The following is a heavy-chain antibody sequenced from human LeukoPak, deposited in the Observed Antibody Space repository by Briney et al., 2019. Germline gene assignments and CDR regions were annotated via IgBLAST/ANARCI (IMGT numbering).Heavy chain of an antibody. Sequence: PSETLSLTCTVSGGSISSYYWSWIRQPAGKGLEWIGRIYTSGSTNYNPSLKSRVIMSVDTSNNQFSLKLSSVRAEDTAVYYCARVSQGGLPYFDYWAQGTLVTSPQ. CDR1: GGSISSYY. CDR3: ARVSQGGLPYFDY. D-gene: IGHD3-16*01. V-gene: IGHV4-4*07. CDR2: IYTSGST. J-gene: IGHJ4*02.